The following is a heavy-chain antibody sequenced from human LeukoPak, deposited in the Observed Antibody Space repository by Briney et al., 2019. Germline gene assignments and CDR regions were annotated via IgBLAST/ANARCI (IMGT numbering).Heavy chain of an antibody. CDR1: RFTFSRYA. J-gene: IGHJ4*02. CDR2: ISSSGAST. V-gene: IGHV3-23*01. D-gene: IGHD6-13*01. CDR3: ARVQSSSWYGVDY. Sequence: GGPLRLSCAASRFTFSRYAMTWARRAPGKGWEWASAISSSGASTYHADSVKGRLTISRDNSKNTLYLQMNSLRAEDSAVYYCARVQSSSWYGVDYWGQGTLVTVSS.